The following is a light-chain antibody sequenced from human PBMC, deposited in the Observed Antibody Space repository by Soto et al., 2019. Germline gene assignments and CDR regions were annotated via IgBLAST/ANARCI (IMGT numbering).Light chain of an antibody. CDR2: DAS. CDR3: QQYGSSPRT. V-gene: IGKV3-15*01. CDR1: ESVSRN. J-gene: IGKJ1*01. Sequence: EVVMTQSPATLSVSPGERATLSCRASESVSRNLAWYQQKPGQAPRLLIYDASTRATGIPDRFSGGGSGTEFTLTISSLQSEDFAVYCCQQYGSSPRTFGQGTKVDIK.